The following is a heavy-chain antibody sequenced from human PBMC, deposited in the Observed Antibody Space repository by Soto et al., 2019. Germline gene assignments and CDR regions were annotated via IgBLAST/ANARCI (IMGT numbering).Heavy chain of an antibody. V-gene: IGHV4-4*02. Sequence: SETLSLTCTLSGGSVRAPDWWNWVRQSPDKGLEWIAEVHISGHSNYNPSLRSRVSVSIDSSKNQFYLNLNSVTAADTAIYYCARVRQGCSANNCYFDPWGQGTRSPSPQ. CDR1: GGSVRAPDW. CDR3: ARVRQGCSANNCYFDP. J-gene: IGHJ5*01. D-gene: IGHD1-1*01. CDR2: VHISGHS.